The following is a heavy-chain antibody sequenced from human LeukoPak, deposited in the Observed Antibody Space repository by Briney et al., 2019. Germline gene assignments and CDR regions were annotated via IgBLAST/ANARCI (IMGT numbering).Heavy chain of an antibody. CDR1: GFTFSSYA. CDR2: ISESGGTT. Sequence: GGSLRLSCAASGFTFSSYAMNWVRQAPGKGLEWVSSISESGGTTDYADSVKGRFTISRDNAKNTLYLQMNSLRAEDTAVYYCARVVDHDYGDYYLDYWGQGTLVTVSS. V-gene: IGHV3-23*01. D-gene: IGHD4-17*01. J-gene: IGHJ4*02. CDR3: ARVVDHDYGDYYLDY.